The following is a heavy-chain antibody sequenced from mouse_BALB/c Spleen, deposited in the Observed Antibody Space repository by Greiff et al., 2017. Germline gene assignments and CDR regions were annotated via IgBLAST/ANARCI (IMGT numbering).Heavy chain of an antibody. CDR2: INPSNGRT. Sequence: QVQLKQPGAELVKPGASVKLSCKASGYTFTSYWMHWVKQRPGQGLEWIGEINPSNGRTNYNEKFKGKATFTADTSSNTAYMQLSSLTSEDSAVYYCARGYGNIYYYAMDYWGQGTSVTVSS. D-gene: IGHD2-10*02. CDR3: ARGYGNIYYYAMDY. V-gene: IGHV1S81*02. J-gene: IGHJ4*01. CDR1: GYTFTSYW.